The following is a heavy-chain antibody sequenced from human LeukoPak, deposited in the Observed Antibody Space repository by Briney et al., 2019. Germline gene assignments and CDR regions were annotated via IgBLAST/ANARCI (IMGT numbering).Heavy chain of an antibody. CDR2: IYYGGTT. V-gene: IGHV4-59*01. Sequence: SETLSLTCTVSGGSMSSYYWNWIRQPPGKGLEWIGYIYYGGTTNYNPSLKSRVSMSVDTSKNQFSLKLSSVTAADTAVYYCARGRYYGSGSFRLHYYYYMDVWGKGTTVTISS. CDR3: ARGRYYGSGSFRLHYYYYMDV. J-gene: IGHJ6*03. CDR1: GGSMSSYY. D-gene: IGHD3-10*01.